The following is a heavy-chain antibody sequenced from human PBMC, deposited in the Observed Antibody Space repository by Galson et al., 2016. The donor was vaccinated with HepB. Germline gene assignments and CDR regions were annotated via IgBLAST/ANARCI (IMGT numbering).Heavy chain of an antibody. CDR2: VYYSGTI. V-gene: IGHV4-59*02. D-gene: IGHD6-6*01. J-gene: IGHJ3*02. CDR3: ASRSHRSIGGALDI. Sequence: TLFLTCTVSRDSVSNYFWNWIRQTPGKGLEWIGYVYYSGTINYNPSLKSRVSMSVDTAKNQISLRLSSVTSADTAVYYCASRSHRSIGGALDIWGQGTMVTVSS. CDR1: RDSVSNYF.